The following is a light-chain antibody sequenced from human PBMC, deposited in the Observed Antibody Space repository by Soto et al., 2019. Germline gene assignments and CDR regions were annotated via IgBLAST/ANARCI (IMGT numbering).Light chain of an antibody. CDR2: DVS. CDR1: QSISTY. V-gene: IGKV1-39*01. CDR3: QQSYISPRT. J-gene: IGKJ1*01. Sequence: DIPMTQSPSSLSASVGDRVTITCRASQSISTYLNWYQQKSGNAPKLLIYDVSTLQTGVPSRFSGSGSGTYFTLTISSLQPEDFATYYCQQSYISPRTFGQGTKVEIK.